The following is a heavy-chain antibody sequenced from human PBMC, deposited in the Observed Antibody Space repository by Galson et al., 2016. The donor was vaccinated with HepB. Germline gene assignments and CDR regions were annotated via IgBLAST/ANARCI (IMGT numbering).Heavy chain of an antibody. CDR1: GFTFGDYA. CDR2: ISSNGGLT. J-gene: IGHJ5*02. CDR3: AKDFTPYRGGWNPHWFDP. V-gene: IGHV3-9*01. D-gene: IGHD6-19*01. Sequence: SLRLSCAASGFTFGDYAMHWVRQPPGKGLEWVSSISSNGGLTNHAVSVRGRFTTSRDNTKSSLYLQMNSLGPEDTALYYCAKDFTPYRGGWNPHWFDPWGPGTLVTVSS.